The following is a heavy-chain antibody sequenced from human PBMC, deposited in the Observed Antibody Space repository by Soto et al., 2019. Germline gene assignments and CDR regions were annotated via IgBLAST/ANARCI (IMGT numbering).Heavy chain of an antibody. CDR2: IIPIFGTA. CDR1: GGTFSSYA. CDR3: ARGGYSSSWRQNWYFDL. V-gene: IGHV1-69*01. Sequence: QVQLVQSGAEVKKPGSSVKVSCKASGGTFSSYAISWVRQAPGQGLEWMGGIIPIFGTANYAQKFQGRVTITADESTGTAYMELSSLGSEDTAVYYCARGGYSSSWRQNWYFDLWGRGTLVTVSS. D-gene: IGHD6-13*01. J-gene: IGHJ2*01.